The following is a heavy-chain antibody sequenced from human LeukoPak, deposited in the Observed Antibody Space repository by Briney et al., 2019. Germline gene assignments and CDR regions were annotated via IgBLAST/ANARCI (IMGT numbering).Heavy chain of an antibody. Sequence: SETLSLTCAVYGGSFSGYYWSWIRHPPGKGLEWIGEINHSGSTNYNPSLKSRVTISVDTSKNQFSLKLSSVTAADTAVYYCARVGPTMVRGVPSYDYWGQGTLVTVSS. CDR1: GGSFSGYY. V-gene: IGHV4-34*01. CDR2: INHSGST. J-gene: IGHJ4*02. CDR3: ARVGPTMVRGVPSYDY. D-gene: IGHD3-10*01.